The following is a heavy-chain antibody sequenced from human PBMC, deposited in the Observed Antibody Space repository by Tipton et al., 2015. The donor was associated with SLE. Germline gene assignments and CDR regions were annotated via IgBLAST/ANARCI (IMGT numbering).Heavy chain of an antibody. D-gene: IGHD6-19*01. CDR2: ISSSGSTI. Sequence: GSLRLSCAASGFTFSSYEMNWVRQAPGKGLEWVSYISSSGSTIYYADSVKGRFTISRDNAKNSLYLQMNSLRAEDTAVYYCARDAIGYSSGWYRYWGQGTLVTVSS. J-gene: IGHJ4*02. CDR1: GFTFSSYE. V-gene: IGHV3-48*03. CDR3: ARDAIGYSSGWYRY.